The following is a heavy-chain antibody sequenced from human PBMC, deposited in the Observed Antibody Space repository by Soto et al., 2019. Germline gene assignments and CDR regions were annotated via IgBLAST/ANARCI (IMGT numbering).Heavy chain of an antibody. J-gene: IGHJ4*02. V-gene: IGHV1-18*01. CDR3: ARDRDLYDYVWGTYRLFYY. CDR1: GYTFTNYG. Sequence: ASVKVSCKASGYTFTNYGINWVRQAPGQGLEWMGWISAYNGNTNYAQKLQGRVTMTTDTSTSTAYMELRSLRSDDTAVYYCARDRDLYDYVWGTYRLFYYWGQGTLVTVSS. D-gene: IGHD3-16*02. CDR2: ISAYNGNT.